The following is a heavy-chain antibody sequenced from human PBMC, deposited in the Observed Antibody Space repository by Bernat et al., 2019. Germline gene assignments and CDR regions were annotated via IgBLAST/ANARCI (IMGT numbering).Heavy chain of an antibody. D-gene: IGHD2-8*01. CDR3: AKVAEEEWGRPPVYYFDY. CDR2: ISGSGGST. CDR1: GFTFSSYA. V-gene: IGHV3-23*04. Sequence: VQLVESGGGLVKPGGSLRLSCAASGFTFSSYAMNWVRQAPGKGLEWVSAISGSGGSTYYADSVKGRFTISRDNSKNTLYLQLNSLRAEDTAVYYCAKVAEEEWGRPPVYYFDYWGQGTLVTVSS. J-gene: IGHJ4*02.